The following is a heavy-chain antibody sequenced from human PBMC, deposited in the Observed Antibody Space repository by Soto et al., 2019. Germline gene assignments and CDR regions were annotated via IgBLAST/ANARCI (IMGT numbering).Heavy chain of an antibody. Sequence: ASVKVSCKASGYTFTGYYMHWVRQAPGQGLEWMGWINPNSGGTSYAQNFQGWVTMTRDTSISTAYMELTRLRSDDTAVYYCARGPAYSGYDYFDYWGQGTMVTVSS. V-gene: IGHV1-2*04. D-gene: IGHD5-12*01. CDR2: INPNSGGT. J-gene: IGHJ4*02. CDR3: ARGPAYSGYDYFDY. CDR1: GYTFTGYY.